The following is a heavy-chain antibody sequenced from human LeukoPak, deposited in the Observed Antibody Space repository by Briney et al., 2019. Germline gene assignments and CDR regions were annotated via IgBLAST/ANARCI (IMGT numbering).Heavy chain of an antibody. CDR1: GFTFDDYA. Sequence: PGGSLRLSCAASGFTFDDYAMHWVRQAPGTGLEWVSLISGDGGGTYYADSVKGRFTISRDNAKNSLYVQMNSLTDEDSAVYYCARSAVPTYYYDYWGQGTLVTVSS. V-gene: IGHV3-43*02. CDR3: ARSAVPTYYYDY. D-gene: IGHD3-16*01. J-gene: IGHJ4*02. CDR2: ISGDGGGT.